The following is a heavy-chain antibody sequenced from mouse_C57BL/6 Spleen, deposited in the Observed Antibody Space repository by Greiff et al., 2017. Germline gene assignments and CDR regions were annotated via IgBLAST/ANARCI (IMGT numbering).Heavy chain of an antibody. J-gene: IGHJ1*03. V-gene: IGHV5-4*03. D-gene: IGHD1-1*01. CDR1: GFTFSSYA. Sequence: EVKVVESGGGLVKPGGSLKLSCAASGFTFSSYAMSWVRQTPEKRLEWVATISDGGSYTYYPDNVKGRFTISRDNAKNNLYLQMSHLKSEDTAMYYCASITTVVGRYFDVWGTGTTVTVSS. CDR3: ASITTVVGRYFDV. CDR2: ISDGGSYT.